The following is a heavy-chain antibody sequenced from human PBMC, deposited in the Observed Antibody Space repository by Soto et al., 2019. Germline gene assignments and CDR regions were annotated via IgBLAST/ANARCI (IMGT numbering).Heavy chain of an antibody. J-gene: IGHJ3*02. Sequence: QVQLQESGPGLVKPSETLSLTCSVSDGSINSDYWTWIRQSAWKGLEWIGRISTSGRTTYNPSLKSRVTMSIDTSRNQFSLTLISVTAADTALYYCARLHLPALQGAFDIWGQGTMVTVSS. D-gene: IGHD2-2*01. V-gene: IGHV4-4*07. CDR2: ISTSGRT. CDR3: ARLHLPALQGAFDI. CDR1: DGSINSDY.